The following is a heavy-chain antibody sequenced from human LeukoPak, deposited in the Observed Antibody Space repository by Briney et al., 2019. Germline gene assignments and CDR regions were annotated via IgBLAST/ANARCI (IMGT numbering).Heavy chain of an antibody. J-gene: IGHJ4*02. V-gene: IGHV3-23*01. CDR2: ISGSGGST. D-gene: IGHD3-16*02. CDR3: ATLPDDYDYVWGSYRDFDY. CDR1: GFTFSIHA. Sequence: GGSLRLSCAASGFTFSIHAMSWVRQAPGEGLEWVLAISGSGGSTYYADSVKGRITISRDNSKNTLYLQMNSLRAEDTAVYYCATLPDDYDYVWGSYRDFDYWGQGTLVTVSS.